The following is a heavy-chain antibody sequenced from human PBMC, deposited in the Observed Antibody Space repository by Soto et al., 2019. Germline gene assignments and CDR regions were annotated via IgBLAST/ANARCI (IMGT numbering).Heavy chain of an antibody. CDR2: FDPEDGET. D-gene: IGHD3-10*01. CDR1: GYTLTELS. CDR3: ATNYGSGYRAFDY. J-gene: IGHJ4*02. Sequence: ASVKVSCKVSGYTLTELSMHWVRQAPGKGLEWMGGFDPEDGETIYAQKFQGRVTFTADKSTSTAYMELSSLRSEDTAMYYCATNYGSGYRAFDYWGQGALVTVSS. V-gene: IGHV1-24*01.